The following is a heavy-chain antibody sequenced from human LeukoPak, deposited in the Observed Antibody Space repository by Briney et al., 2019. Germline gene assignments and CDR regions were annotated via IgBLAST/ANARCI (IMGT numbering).Heavy chain of an antibody. J-gene: IGHJ4*02. Sequence: HPGGSLRLSCAASGFTFSNYGMSWVRQAPGKGLEWVSAISGGGGSTYYADSVKGRFTISRDNSKNTLYLQMNSLRAEDTAVYYCATLNRQEPKSGDYFDYWGQGTLVTVSS. V-gene: IGHV3-23*01. D-gene: IGHD1-26*01. CDR3: ATLNRQEPKSGDYFDY. CDR2: ISGGGGST. CDR1: GFTFSNYG.